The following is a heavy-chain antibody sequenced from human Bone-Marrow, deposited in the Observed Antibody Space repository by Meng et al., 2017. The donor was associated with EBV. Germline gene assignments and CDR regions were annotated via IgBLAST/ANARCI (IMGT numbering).Heavy chain of an antibody. CDR2: INHSGST. CDR1: CGSFSGYY. CDR3: ARPPTGRGSYLDY. J-gene: IGHJ4*02. Sequence: QVALPQWGAGLLKPSETLSPTCAVYCGSFSGYYWSWIRQSPGKGLEWIGEINHSGSTNYNPSLKSRVTISVDTSKNQFSLKLSSVTAADTAVYYCARPPTGRGSYLDYWGQGTLVTVSS. V-gene: IGHV4-34*01. D-gene: IGHD3-16*01.